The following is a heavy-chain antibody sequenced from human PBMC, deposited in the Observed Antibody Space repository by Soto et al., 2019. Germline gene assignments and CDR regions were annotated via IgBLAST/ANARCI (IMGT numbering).Heavy chain of an antibody. CDR2: IRSKTYNYAT. Sequence: EVHLVESGGGLVQPGGSLILSCAASGFTFSGSALHWVRQASGKGLEWIGRIRSKTYNYATAYASSVKGRFTISRDDSLTTAYLHVHRLKAEDRAVYCCIGESKGWWATGMSYGMDVWGQGPTVTVSS. CDR1: GFTFSGSA. CDR3: IGESKGWWATGMSYGMDV. J-gene: IGHJ6*02. D-gene: IGHD1-1*01. V-gene: IGHV3-73*02.